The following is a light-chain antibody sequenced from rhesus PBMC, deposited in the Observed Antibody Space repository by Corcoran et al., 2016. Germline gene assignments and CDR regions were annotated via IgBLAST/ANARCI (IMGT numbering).Light chain of an antibody. CDR3: QQYDDLPYS. V-gene: IGKV1-19*01. CDR1: QGISSW. CDR2: YAS. Sequence: DIQMTQSPSSLSASVGDKVTITCHVSQGISSWLAWYQQKPGKAPKPLIYYASSLQSGVPSRFSVSGSGTDYTLAISSLQPEEFATYFCQQYDDLPYSFGRGTKVEIK. J-gene: IGKJ2*01.